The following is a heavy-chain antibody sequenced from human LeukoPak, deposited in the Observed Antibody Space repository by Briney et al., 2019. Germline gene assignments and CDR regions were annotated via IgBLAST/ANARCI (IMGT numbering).Heavy chain of an antibody. CDR2: INHSGST. CDR1: GGSFSGYY. V-gene: IGHV4-34*01. CDR3: ARGPYSYDSSGAFDI. J-gene: IGHJ3*02. D-gene: IGHD3-22*01. Sequence: SETLSLTCAVYGGSFSGYYWSWLRQPPGKGLEWIGEINHSGSTNYNPSLKSRVTISVDTSKNQFSLKLSSVTAADTAVYFCARGPYSYDSSGAFDIWGQGTMVTVSS.